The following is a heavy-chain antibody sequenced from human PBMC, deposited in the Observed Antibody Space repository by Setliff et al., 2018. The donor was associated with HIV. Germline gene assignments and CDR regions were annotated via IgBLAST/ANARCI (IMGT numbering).Heavy chain of an antibody. Sequence: PSETLSLTCTVSDDSISSNYWSWIRQSAGKGLEWVGRIYTGGSTNYNPSLKSRVSISIDTSKNQFSLKLSSVTAADTAVYYCARQVSGSSGYYYPLHIHHWGQGTLVTVSS. D-gene: IGHD3-22*01. V-gene: IGHV4-4*07. CDR1: DDSISSNY. J-gene: IGHJ1*01. CDR2: IYTGGST. CDR3: ARQVSGSSGYYYPLHIHH.